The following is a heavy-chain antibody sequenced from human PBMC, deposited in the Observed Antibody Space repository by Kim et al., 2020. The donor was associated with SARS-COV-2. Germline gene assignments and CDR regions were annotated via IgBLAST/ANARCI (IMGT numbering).Heavy chain of an antibody. CDR2: IYYSGST. CDR1: GGSISSYY. CDR3: ARRDYDFWSGYFGY. V-gene: IGHV4-59*08. Sequence: SETLSLTCTVSGGSISSYYWSWIRQPPGKGLEWIGYIYYSGSTNYNPSLKSRVTISVDTSKNQFSLKLSSVTAADTAVYYCARRDYDFWSGYFGYWGQGTLVTVSS. D-gene: IGHD3-3*01. J-gene: IGHJ4*02.